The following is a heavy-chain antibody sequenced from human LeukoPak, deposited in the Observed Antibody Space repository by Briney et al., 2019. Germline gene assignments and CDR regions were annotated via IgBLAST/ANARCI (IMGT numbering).Heavy chain of an antibody. Sequence: PSQTLSLTCTVSGGSISSGGYYWSWIRQHPGQGLEWIGYIYYSGSTYYNPSLKSRVTISVDTSKNQFSLKLSSVTAADTAVYYCAREYLAVSGAFDIWGQGTMVTVSS. CDR2: IYYSGST. D-gene: IGHD2-8*01. CDR1: GGSISSGGYY. V-gene: IGHV4-31*03. CDR3: AREYLAVSGAFDI. J-gene: IGHJ3*02.